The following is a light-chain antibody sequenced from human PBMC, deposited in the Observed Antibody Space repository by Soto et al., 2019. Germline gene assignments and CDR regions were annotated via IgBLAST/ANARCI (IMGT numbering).Light chain of an antibody. CDR3: QQYNDWPRGT. V-gene: IGKV3-15*01. CDR1: QSININ. Sequence: EILLPQYPAALSVSPGERANLSCRASQSININLAWYQQKPDQAPRLLIYGASTRSTGIPARFSGSGHGTEFTLTAISLQSEDFAVYYCQQYNDWPRGTFGEGTKVEIK. CDR2: GAS. J-gene: IGKJ1*01.